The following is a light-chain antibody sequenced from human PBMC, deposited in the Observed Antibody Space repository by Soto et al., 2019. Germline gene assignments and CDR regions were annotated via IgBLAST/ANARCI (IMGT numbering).Light chain of an antibody. CDR3: AVWDDSLNAWV. J-gene: IGLJ7*01. CDR2: SDN. CDR1: SSNIGSNS. Sequence: QSVLTQPPSASGTPGQRVTISCSGSSSNIGSNSVSWYHQLPGTAPKLLIYSDNQWPSGVPDRFSGSRSGTSASLAISGLQSEDEADYYCAVWDDSLNAWVFGGGTQLTVL. V-gene: IGLV1-44*01.